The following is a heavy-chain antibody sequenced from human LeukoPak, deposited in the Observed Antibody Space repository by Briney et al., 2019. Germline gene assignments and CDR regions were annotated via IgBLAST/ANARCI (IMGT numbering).Heavy chain of an antibody. CDR2: IYSGGST. J-gene: IGHJ6*02. D-gene: IGHD6-13*01. V-gene: IGHV3-53*01. Sequence: PGGSLRLSCAASGFTVSSNYMSWVRQAPGKGLEWVSVIYSGGSTYYADSVKGRFTISRDNSKNTLYLQMNSLRAEDTAVYYCARAYSSSWYTDPYYYYYGMDVWGQGTAVTVSS. CDR3: ARAYSSSWYTDPYYYYYGMDV. CDR1: GFTVSSNY.